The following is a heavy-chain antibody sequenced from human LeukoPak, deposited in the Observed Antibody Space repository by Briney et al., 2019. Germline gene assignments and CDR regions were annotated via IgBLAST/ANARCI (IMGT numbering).Heavy chain of an antibody. D-gene: IGHD2-15*01. Sequence: GPSLFHPTPPLTLTFTTTGFSLSTLEMCGTWIRHPPGKALVWLTPIDLDDDKFSTPSLRTRITNAKDTPKNQVVLRMTNMDPVDTGTYYCAGMTPDSPSFDYWGQGALITVSS. J-gene: IGHJ4*02. CDR3: AGMTPDSPSFDY. V-gene: IGHV2-70*17. CDR2: IDLDDDK. CDR1: GFSLSTLEMC.